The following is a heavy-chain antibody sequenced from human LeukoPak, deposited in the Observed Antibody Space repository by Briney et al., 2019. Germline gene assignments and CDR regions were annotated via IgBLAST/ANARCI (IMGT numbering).Heavy chain of an antibody. Sequence: GGSLRLSCAASGFTFSSYGMSWVRQAPGKGLEWVSAISGNGGSTYYADSVKGRFTISRDNSKNTLYLQMNSLRAEDTAVYYCAKDRYYYDSSIGLYYFDYWGQGTLVTVSS. CDR2: ISGNGGST. CDR1: GFTFSSYG. J-gene: IGHJ4*02. D-gene: IGHD3-22*01. CDR3: AKDRYYYDSSIGLYYFDY. V-gene: IGHV3-23*01.